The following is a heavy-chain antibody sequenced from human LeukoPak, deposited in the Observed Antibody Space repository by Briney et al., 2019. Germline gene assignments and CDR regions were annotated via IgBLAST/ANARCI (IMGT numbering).Heavy chain of an antibody. J-gene: IGHJ4*02. CDR1: GGSFSGYY. Sequence: SETLSLTCAVYGGSFSGYYWSWIRQPPGKGLEWIGEINHSGSTNYNPSLKSRVTISVDTSKNQFSLKLSSVTGADTAVYYCARGSTPPRYSSSPTGFDYWAKRSASRYSSSPTGFDYWGQGTLVTVSS. V-gene: IGHV4-34*01. CDR3: ARGSTPPRYSSSPTGFDYWAKRSASRYSSSPTGFDY. D-gene: IGHD6-13*01. CDR2: INHSGST.